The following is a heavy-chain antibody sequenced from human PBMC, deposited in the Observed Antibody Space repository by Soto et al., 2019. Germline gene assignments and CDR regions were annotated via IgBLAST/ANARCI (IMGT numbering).Heavy chain of an antibody. D-gene: IGHD3-3*01. J-gene: IGHJ6*03. CDR2: IKQDGSEK. V-gene: IGHV3-7*01. CDR3: SRYDFWSGYYYYYYYYMDV. Sequence: GGSLRLSCAASGFTFSSYWMSWVRQAPGKGLEWVANIKQDGSEKYYVDSVEGRFTISRDNAKNSLYLQMNSLRAEDTAVYYCSRYDFWSGYYYYYYYYMDVWGKGTTVTVSS. CDR1: GFTFSSYW.